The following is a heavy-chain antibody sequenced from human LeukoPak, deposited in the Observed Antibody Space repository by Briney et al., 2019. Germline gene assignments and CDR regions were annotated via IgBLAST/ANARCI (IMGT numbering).Heavy chain of an antibody. CDR2: ISWNSGSI. V-gene: IGHV3-9*01. D-gene: IGHD2-15*01. CDR3: AKDIGCSGGSCYGPYYYYGMDV. Sequence: GGSLRLSCAASGFTVDDYAMHWVRQAPGKGLEWVSGISWNSGSIGYADSVKGRFTISRDNAKNSLYLQMNSLRAEDTALYYCAKDIGCSGGSCYGPYYYYGMDVWGQGTTVTVSS. CDR1: GFTVDDYA. J-gene: IGHJ6*02.